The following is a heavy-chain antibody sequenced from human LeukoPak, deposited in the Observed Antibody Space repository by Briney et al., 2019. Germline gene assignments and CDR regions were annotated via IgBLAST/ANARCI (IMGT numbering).Heavy chain of an antibody. CDR2: IYTSGST. J-gene: IGHJ2*01. CDR1: GGSISSSRYY. D-gene: IGHD6-19*01. V-gene: IGHV4-39*07. CDR3: ARDEIGWFDP. Sequence: SETLSLTCTVSGGSISSSRYYWGWIRQPPGKGLEWIGRIYTSGSTNYNPSLKSRVTMSVDTSKNQFSLKLSSVTAADTAVYYCARDEIGWFDPWGRGTLVTVSS.